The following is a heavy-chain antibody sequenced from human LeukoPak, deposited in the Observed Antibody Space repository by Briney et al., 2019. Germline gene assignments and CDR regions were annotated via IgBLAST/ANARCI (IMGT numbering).Heavy chain of an antibody. Sequence: GGSLRLSCAASGFTFDDYAMHWVRQAPGKGLEWVSGISWNSGSIGYADSVKGRFTISRDNAKNSLYLQMNSLRAEDTAVYYCARGIAYDSRKAADYWGQGTLVTVSS. V-gene: IGHV3-9*01. J-gene: IGHJ4*02. D-gene: IGHD3-22*01. CDR2: ISWNSGSI. CDR3: ARGIAYDSRKAADY. CDR1: GFTFDDYA.